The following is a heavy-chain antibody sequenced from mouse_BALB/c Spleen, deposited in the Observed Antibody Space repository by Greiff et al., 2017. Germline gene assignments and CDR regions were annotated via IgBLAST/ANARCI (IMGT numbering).Heavy chain of an antibody. D-gene: IGHD1-2*01. CDR1: GFSLTSYG. V-gene: IGHV2-4-1*01. Sequence: VMLVESGPGLVQPSQSLSITCTVSGFSLTSYGVHWVRQSPGKGLEWLGVIWSGGSTDYNAAFISRLSISKDNSKSQVFFKMNSLQADDTAIYYCARKTAREYYAMDYWGQGTSVTVSS. J-gene: IGHJ4*01. CDR2: IWSGGST. CDR3: ARKTAREYYAMDY.